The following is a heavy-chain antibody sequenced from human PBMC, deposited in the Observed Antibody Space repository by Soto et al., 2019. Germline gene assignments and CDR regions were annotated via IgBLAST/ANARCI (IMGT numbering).Heavy chain of an antibody. CDR3: AVGIAAAGTATNWFDP. D-gene: IGHD6-13*01. J-gene: IGHJ5*02. CDR2: IYYSGST. CDR1: GGSISSGGYY. Sequence: TLSLTCTVSGGSISSGGYYWSWIRQHPGKGLEWIGYIYYSGSTYYNPSLKSRVTISVDTSKNQFSLELSSVTDADTAVYYCAVGIAAAGTATNWFDPWGQGPLVSLSS. V-gene: IGHV4-31*03.